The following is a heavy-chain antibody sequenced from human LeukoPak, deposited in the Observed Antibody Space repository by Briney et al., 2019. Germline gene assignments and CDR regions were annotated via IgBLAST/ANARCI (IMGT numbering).Heavy chain of an antibody. CDR3: ARDRRDQLLPYYYYYGMDV. V-gene: IGHV4-34*01. CDR2: INHSGST. Sequence: QTSETLSLTCAVYGGSFSGYYWSWIRQPPGKGLEWIGEINHSGSTNYNPSLKSRVTISVDTSKNQFSLKLSSVTAADTAVYYCARDRRDQLLPYYYYYGMDVWGQGTTVTVSS. J-gene: IGHJ6*02. D-gene: IGHD2-2*01. CDR1: GGSFSGYY.